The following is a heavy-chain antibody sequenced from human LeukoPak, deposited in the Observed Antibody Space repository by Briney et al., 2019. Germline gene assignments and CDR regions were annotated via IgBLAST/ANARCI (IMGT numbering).Heavy chain of an antibody. J-gene: IGHJ6*02. CDR1: GFIFSNLA. V-gene: IGHV3-30*18. D-gene: IGHD1/OR15-1a*01. Sequence: GRSLRLSCAASGFIFSNLAMHWVRQAPGKGLEWVALISYDGGNTYYADSVKGRFTISRDNSKNTLYLQMNSLRSGDTAVYYCAKDPAKTNYYYYGMDVWGQETMVTVSS. CDR2: ISYDGGNT. CDR3: AKDPAKTNYYYYGMDV.